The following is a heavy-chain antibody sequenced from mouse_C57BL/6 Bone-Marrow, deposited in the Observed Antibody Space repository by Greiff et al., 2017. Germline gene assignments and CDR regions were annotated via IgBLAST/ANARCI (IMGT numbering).Heavy chain of an antibody. CDR2: IDPETGGT. CDR1: GYTFTDYE. J-gene: IGHJ3*01. D-gene: IGHD2-1*01. Sequence: QVQLQQSGAELVRPGASVTLSCKASGYTFTDYEMHWVKQTPVHGLEWIGAIDPETGGTAHNQKFKGKAILTADKSSSTAYMELRSLTSEDSAVYYCTDYGNSAWCAYWGQGTLVTVSA. CDR3: TDYGNSAWCAY. V-gene: IGHV1-15*01.